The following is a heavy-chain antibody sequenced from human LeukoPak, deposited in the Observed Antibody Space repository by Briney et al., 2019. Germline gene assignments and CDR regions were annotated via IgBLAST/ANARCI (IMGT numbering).Heavy chain of an antibody. J-gene: IGHJ3*02. CDR2: IYSGGST. D-gene: IGHD6-13*01. CDR3: ARDGAAAGKAAFDI. Sequence: GGSLRLSCAASGFTVSSNYMSWVRQAPGKGLEWVSVIYSGGSTYYADSVKGRFTISRDNSKNTLYLQMNSLRAEDTAVYYCARDGAAAGKAAFDIWGQGTTVTVSS. V-gene: IGHV3-53*01. CDR1: GFTVSSNY.